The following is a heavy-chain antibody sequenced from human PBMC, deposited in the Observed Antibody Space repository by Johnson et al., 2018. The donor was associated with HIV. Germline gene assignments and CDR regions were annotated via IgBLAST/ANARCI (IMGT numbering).Heavy chain of an antibody. V-gene: IGHV3-30*02. D-gene: IGHD3-3*01. CDR1: GFTFSSYG. J-gene: IGHJ3*02. CDR3: AKDSTYYDSGGAFDI. CDR2: IRYDGSNK. Sequence: QVQLVESGGGVVQPGGSLRLSCAASGFTFSSYGMHWVRQAPGKVLEWVAFIRYDGSNKYYADSVKGRFTISRDNSKNTLYLQMNSLRAEDTAVYYCAKDSTYYDSGGAFDIWGQGTMVTVSS.